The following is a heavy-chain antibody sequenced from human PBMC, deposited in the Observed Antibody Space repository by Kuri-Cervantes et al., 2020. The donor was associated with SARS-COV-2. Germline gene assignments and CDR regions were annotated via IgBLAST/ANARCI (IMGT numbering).Heavy chain of an antibody. CDR3: ASARAFDI. CDR1: GGSISSYY. CDR2: IYYSGST. Sequence: GSLRLSCTVSGGSISSYYWSWIRQPPGKGLEWIGYIYYSGSTNYNPSLKSRVTISVDTSKNRFSLKLSSVTAADTAVYYCASARAFDIWGQGTMVTVSS. J-gene: IGHJ3*02. V-gene: IGHV4-59*12.